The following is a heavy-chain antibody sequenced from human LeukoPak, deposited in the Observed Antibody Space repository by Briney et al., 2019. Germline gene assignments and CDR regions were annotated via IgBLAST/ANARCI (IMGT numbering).Heavy chain of an antibody. D-gene: IGHD2-2*02. CDR2: IIPIFGTA. Sequence: SVKVSCKASGGTFSSYAISWVRQAPGQGLEWMGGIIPIFGTANYAQKFQGRVTITADESTSTAYMELSSLRSEDTAVYYCARVVVPAAIPYYYYYMDVWGKGTTVTVSS. J-gene: IGHJ6*03. CDR3: ARVVVPAAIPYYYYYMDV. CDR1: GGTFSSYA. V-gene: IGHV1-69*13.